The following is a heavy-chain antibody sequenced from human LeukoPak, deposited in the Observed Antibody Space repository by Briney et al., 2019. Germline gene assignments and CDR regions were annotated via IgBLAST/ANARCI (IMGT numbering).Heavy chain of an antibody. D-gene: IGHD2-2*01. CDR1: GFTFSNYA. CDR2: TSSNGGST. CDR3: ARDRWGCTSTSCYDFGY. Sequence: PGGSLRLSCAASGFTFSNYAMHWVRQAPGKGLEYVSATSSNGGSTYYANSVKGRFTISRDNSKNTLYLQMGSLRAGDMAVYYCARDRWGCTSTSCYDFGYWGQGTLVTVSS. J-gene: IGHJ4*02. V-gene: IGHV3-64*01.